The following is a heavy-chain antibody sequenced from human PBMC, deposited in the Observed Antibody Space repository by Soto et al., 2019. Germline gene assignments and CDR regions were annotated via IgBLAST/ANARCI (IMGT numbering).Heavy chain of an antibody. V-gene: IGHV4-34*01. CDR3: ASLAAAPIRKSYYYYGMDV. CDR1: GGSFSGYY. CDR2: INHSGST. J-gene: IGHJ6*02. Sequence: QVQLQQWGAGLLKPSETLSLTCAVYGGSFSGYYWSWIRQPPGKGLERIGEINHSGSTNYNPSLKSRVTISVDTSKNQFSLKLSSVTAADTAVYYCASLAAAPIRKSYYYYGMDVWGQGTTVTVSS. D-gene: IGHD6-13*01.